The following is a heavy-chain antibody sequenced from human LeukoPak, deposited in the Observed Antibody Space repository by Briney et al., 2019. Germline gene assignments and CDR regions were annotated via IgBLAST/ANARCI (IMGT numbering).Heavy chain of an antibody. Sequence: SETLSLTCTVSGGSISSSSYYWGWVRQPPGKGLEWIGSIHYSGSTHNNSSLKSRISMSVDTSKNEFSLNLSSVTAADTGTYFCARIRGGLVDSWGQGTLVTVSS. V-gene: IGHV4-39*01. CDR3: ARIRGGLVDS. D-gene: IGHD4-23*01. CDR2: IHYSGST. CDR1: GGSISSSSYY. J-gene: IGHJ5*01.